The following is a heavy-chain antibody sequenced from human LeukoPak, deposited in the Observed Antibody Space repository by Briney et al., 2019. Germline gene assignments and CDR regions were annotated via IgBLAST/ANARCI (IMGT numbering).Heavy chain of an antibody. CDR2: IIPIFGTA. J-gene: IGHJ4*02. D-gene: IGHD3-22*01. V-gene: IGHV1-69*05. CDR1: GGTFSSYA. Sequence: SVKVSCKASGGTFSSYAISWVRQAPGQGFEWMGGIIPIFGTANYAQKFQGRVTITTDESTSTAYMELSSLRSEDTAVYYCARSTYYYDSSGHGDYWGQGTLVTVPS. CDR3: ARSTYYYDSSGHGDY.